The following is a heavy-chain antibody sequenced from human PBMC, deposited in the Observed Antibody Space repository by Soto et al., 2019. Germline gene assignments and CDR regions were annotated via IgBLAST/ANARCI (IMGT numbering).Heavy chain of an antibody. V-gene: IGHV5-51*01. D-gene: IGHD6-6*01. J-gene: IGHJ6*02. CDR3: MRRSAGSPSPYYGLDV. CDR1: GYSITTYW. Sequence: PGESLKISCKASGYSITTYWIGWVRQMPGKGLEWMGIIHPGDSSTRYSPSFQGQVIISADKSNTTAYLQWSSLKASDTAIYFCMRRSAGSPSPYYGLDVWGQGTTVTVSS. CDR2: IHPGDSST.